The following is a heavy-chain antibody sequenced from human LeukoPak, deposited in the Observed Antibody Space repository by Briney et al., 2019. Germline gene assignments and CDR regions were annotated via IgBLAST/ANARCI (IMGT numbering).Heavy chain of an antibody. CDR2: ISWNSGSI. J-gene: IGHJ4*02. D-gene: IGHD3-22*01. Sequence: SLRLSCAASGFTFDDYAMHWVRQAPGKGLEWVSGISWNSGSIGYADSVKGRFTISRDNAKNSLYLQMNSLRAEDTALYYCAKVPISHYDSSGYFDYWGQGTLVTVSS. CDR1: GFTFDDYA. CDR3: AKVPISHYDSSGYFDY. V-gene: IGHV3-9*01.